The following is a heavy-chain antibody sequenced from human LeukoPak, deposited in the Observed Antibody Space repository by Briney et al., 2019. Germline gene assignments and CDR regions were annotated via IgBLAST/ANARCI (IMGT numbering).Heavy chain of an antibody. CDR1: GGSFSGYY. CDR2: INHSGST. D-gene: IGHD6-19*01. Sequence: SETLSLTCAVYGGSFSGYYWSWIRQPPGKGLEWIGEINHSGSTNYNPSLKSRVTISLDTSKNQFSLKLSSVTAADTAVYYCAKGRIAVAGTHYWGQGTLVTVSS. V-gene: IGHV4-34*01. CDR3: AKGRIAVAGTHY. J-gene: IGHJ4*02.